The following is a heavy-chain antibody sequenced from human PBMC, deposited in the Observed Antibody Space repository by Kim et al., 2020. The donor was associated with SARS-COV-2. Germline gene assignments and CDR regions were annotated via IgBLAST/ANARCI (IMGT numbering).Heavy chain of an antibody. CDR2: INHSGST. Sequence: SETLSLTCAVYGGSFSGYYWSWIRQPPGKGLEWIGEINHSGSTNYNPSLKSRVTISVDTSKNQFSLKLSSVTAADTAVYYCARGVRRERRRWPNTGGGMDVWGQGTTVTVSS. CDR3: ARGVRRERRRWPNTGGGMDV. CDR1: GGSFSGYY. V-gene: IGHV4-34*01. D-gene: IGHD1-1*01. J-gene: IGHJ6*02.